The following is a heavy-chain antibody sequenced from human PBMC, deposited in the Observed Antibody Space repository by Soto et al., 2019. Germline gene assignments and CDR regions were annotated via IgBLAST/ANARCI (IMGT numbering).Heavy chain of an antibody. CDR1: GGSISSSSYY. V-gene: IGHV4-39*01. D-gene: IGHD3-22*01. J-gene: IGHJ5*02. Sequence: WETLSLTCTVSGGSISSSSYYWGWIRQPPGKGLEWIGSKYYSGSTYYNPSLKSRVTVSVDTSKNQFSLKLSSVTAADTAVYYCARTTSPAPFYDASADFERWGQGTLVTVSS. CDR3: ARTTSPAPFYDASADFER. CDR2: KYYSGST.